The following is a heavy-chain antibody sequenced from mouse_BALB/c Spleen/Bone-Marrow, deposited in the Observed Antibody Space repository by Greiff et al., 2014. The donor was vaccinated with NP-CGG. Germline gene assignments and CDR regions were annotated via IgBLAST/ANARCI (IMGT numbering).Heavy chain of an antibody. CDR3: ARPDGNYESYFDY. CDR2: IYPGVGST. CDR1: GYTFTSCY. D-gene: IGHD2-1*01. Sequence: QVQLQQSGPELVKPGASVKMSCKASGYTFTSCYIHWVKQSPGQGLEWIGWIYPGVGSTEYNEKFKGKTTLTADKSSSTAYMLLSSLTSEDSAIYFCARPDGNYESYFDYWGQGTTLTVSS. V-gene: IGHV1S56*01. J-gene: IGHJ2*01.